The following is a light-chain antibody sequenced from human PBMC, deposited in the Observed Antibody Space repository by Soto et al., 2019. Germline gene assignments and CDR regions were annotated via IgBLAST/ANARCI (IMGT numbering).Light chain of an antibody. CDR1: QSVSSSY. Sequence: IVLTQSPGTLSLSPGERATLSCRASQSVSSSYLAWYQQKPGQAPRLIIYGASSRATGIPDRFRGSGSGTDFTLTISTPEPEDFAVYYCQQYGSSPTFGGGTKV. J-gene: IGKJ4*01. CDR3: QQYGSSPT. CDR2: GAS. V-gene: IGKV3-20*01.